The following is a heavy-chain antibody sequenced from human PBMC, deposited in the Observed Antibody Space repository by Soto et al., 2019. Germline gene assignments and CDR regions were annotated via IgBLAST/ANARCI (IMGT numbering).Heavy chain of an antibody. Sequence: SETLSLTCTVSGGSISSSSYYWGWIRQPPGKGLEWIGSIYYSGSTYYNPSLKSRVTISVDTSKNQFSLKLSSVTAADTAVYYCARTTQQWLEPKIDYWGQGTLVTVSS. CDR2: IYYSGST. CDR3: ARTTQQWLEPKIDY. D-gene: IGHD6-19*01. J-gene: IGHJ4*02. CDR1: GGSISSSSYY. V-gene: IGHV4-39*01.